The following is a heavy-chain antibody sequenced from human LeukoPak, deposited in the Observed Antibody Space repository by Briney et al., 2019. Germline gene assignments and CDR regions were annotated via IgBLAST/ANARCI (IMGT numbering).Heavy chain of an antibody. CDR1: GFTFSDQY. V-gene: IGHV3-72*01. CDR2: TRNKANSYTT. D-gene: IGHD3-22*01. Sequence: GGSLRLSCAASGFTFSDQYMDWVRQAPGKGLEWGARTRNKANSYTTEYAASVKGRFTISRDVSKNSLYLQMNSLKTEDTAVYYCTRSSDSSGYRAFDIWGQGTMVTVSS. J-gene: IGHJ3*02. CDR3: TRSSDSSGYRAFDI.